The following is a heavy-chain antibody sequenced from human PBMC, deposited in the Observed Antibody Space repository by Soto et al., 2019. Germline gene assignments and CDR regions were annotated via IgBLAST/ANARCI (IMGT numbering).Heavy chain of an antibody. V-gene: IGHV4-4*02. Sequence: PSETLSLTCSVSGCSIRSSKWWSWVRQSPGRGLEWIGDIYHSGATNYNPSLKSRLTMSVDKSKNEFSMKLVSVTAADTAIYFCARDKSTMEGYNQFDSRGPGTLVTVSS. J-gene: IGHJ5*01. CDR1: GCSIRSSKW. CDR2: IYHSGAT. CDR3: ARDKSTMEGYNQFDS. D-gene: IGHD5-12*01.